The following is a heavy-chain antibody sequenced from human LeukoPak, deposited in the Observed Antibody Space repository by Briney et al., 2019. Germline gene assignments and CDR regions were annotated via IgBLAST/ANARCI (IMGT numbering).Heavy chain of an antibody. CDR1: GASISNYY. CDR2: INHSGST. V-gene: IGHV4-34*01. CDR3: ARLNDY. J-gene: IGHJ4*02. Sequence: SETLSLTCTVSGASISNYYWSWIRQPPGKGLEWIGEINHSGSTNYNPSLKSRVTISVDTSKNQLSLTLSSVTAADTAVYYCARLNDYWGQGTLVTVSS.